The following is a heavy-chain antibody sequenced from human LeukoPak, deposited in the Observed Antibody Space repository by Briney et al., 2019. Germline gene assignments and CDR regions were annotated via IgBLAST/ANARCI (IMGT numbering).Heavy chain of an antibody. D-gene: IGHD5-18*01. V-gene: IGHV3-53*01. J-gene: IGHJ4*02. CDR3: ARGGGWLWSTFFDY. CDR2: IYVGGNT. CDR1: RFTFVNFV. Sequence: GGSLRLSCATSRFTFVNFVMSWVRQAPGKGLEWVSIIYVGGNTYYADSVQGRFIISRDNSKNTLYLQMNNVRPEDTAVYYCARGGGWLWSTFFDYWGRGSLVTVSS.